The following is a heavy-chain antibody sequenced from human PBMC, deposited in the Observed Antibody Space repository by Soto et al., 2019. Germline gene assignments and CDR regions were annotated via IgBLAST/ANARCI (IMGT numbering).Heavy chain of an antibody. CDR3: VRDRDLDRDMVHADL. V-gene: IGHV3-7*01. CDR2: IKQDGSDT. D-gene: IGHD5-18*01. CDR1: GFTLRNSR. J-gene: IGHJ4*01. Sequence: LRLSCAASGFTLRNSRMSWVRQAPGKGLEWVANIKQDGSDTYYVDSVKGRFTISRDNAKNSLYLQMNSLRDEDTAVYFCVRDRDLDRDMVHADLWGQGTLVTVSS.